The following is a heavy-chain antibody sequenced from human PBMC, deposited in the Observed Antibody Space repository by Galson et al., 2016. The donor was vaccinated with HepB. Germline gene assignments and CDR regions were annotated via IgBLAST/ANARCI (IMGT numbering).Heavy chain of an antibody. J-gene: IGHJ4*02. CDR2: IKEDGSEK. Sequence: SLRLSCAGSGFTLSRYWMSWVRQAPGKGLEWVANIKEDGSEKKYVDSVKGRFTISRDKAKNPVYLQMNSLRAEDTAVYYCTRDIAAFGGVMEWGQGTLVTISS. CDR3: TRDIAAFGGVME. CDR1: GFTLSRYW. V-gene: IGHV3-7*04. D-gene: IGHD3-16*01.